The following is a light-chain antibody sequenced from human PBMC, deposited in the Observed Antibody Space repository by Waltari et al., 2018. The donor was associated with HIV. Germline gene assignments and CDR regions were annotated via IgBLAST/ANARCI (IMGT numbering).Light chain of an antibody. CDR3: QSYDNSLTGSI. V-gene: IGLV1-40*01. J-gene: IGLJ2*01. CDR1: SSNIGAGYA. Sequence: SVLTQPPSVSGAPGQRVTISCTGSSSNIGAGYAVHWYHQLPATAPKVLIYCNNNRPSAVPDGLACAKSGTSASLAITGLQAEDEADYYCQSYDNSLTGSIFGGGTTLTVL. CDR2: CNN.